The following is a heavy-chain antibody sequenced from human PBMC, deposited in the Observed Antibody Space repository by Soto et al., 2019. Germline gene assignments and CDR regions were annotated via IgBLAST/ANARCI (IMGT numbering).Heavy chain of an antibody. CDR1: GFTFSSYA. J-gene: IGHJ6*02. D-gene: IGHD5-18*01. CDR2: ISYDGSNK. Sequence: GGSLRLSCAASGFTFSSYAMHWVRQAPGKGLEWVAVISYDGSNKYYADSVKGRFTISRDNSKNTLYLQMNSLRAEDTAVYYCAKDTAMADYYYYGMDVWGQGTTVTVSS. V-gene: IGHV3-30-3*02. CDR3: AKDTAMADYYYYGMDV.